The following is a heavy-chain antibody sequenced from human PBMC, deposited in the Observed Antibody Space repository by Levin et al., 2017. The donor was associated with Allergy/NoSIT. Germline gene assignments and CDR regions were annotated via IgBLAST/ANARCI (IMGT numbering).Heavy chain of an antibody. J-gene: IGHJ4*02. CDR2: IHPGNSDP. CDR3: TRHQCEYLGGDS. D-gene: IGHD2/OR15-2a*01. Sequence: GGSLRLSCTGSGYRFNTYWVAWVRQTPGKGLEWVGTIHPGNSDPRYSPSFLGQVTISLDKTARTTYLELHSLKVSDTAIHYCTRHQCEYLGGDSWGQGTQVAVSS. V-gene: IGHV5-51*01. CDR1: GYRFNTYW.